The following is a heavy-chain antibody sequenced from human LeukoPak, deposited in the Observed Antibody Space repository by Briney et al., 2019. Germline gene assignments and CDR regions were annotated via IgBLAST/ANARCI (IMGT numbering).Heavy chain of an antibody. Sequence: GGSLRLSCAASGFTFSSYSMNWVRQAPGKGLEWVSSISSSSSYIYYADSVKGRFTISRDNAKNSLYLQMNSLRAEDTAVYYCARDLGAYCSGGSCYFAPLCYWGQGTLATVSS. CDR2: ISSSSSYI. CDR3: ARDLGAYCSGGSCYFAPLCY. J-gene: IGHJ4*02. CDR1: GFTFSSYS. D-gene: IGHD2-15*01. V-gene: IGHV3-21*01.